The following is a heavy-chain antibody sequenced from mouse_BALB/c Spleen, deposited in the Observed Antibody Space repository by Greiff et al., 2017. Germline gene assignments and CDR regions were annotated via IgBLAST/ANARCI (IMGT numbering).Heavy chain of an antibody. CDR1: GYSFTSYY. J-gene: IGHJ3*01. V-gene: IGHV1S81*02. D-gene: IGHD2-1*01. CDR3: TRSGYGIFAY. CDR2: INPSNGGT. Sequence: QVQLQQPGAELVRPGASVKLSCKASGYSFTSYYMYWVKQRPGQGLEWIGEINPSNGGTNFNEKFKSKATLTVDKSSSTAYMQLSSLTSEDSAVYYCTRSGYGIFAYWGQGTLVTVSA.